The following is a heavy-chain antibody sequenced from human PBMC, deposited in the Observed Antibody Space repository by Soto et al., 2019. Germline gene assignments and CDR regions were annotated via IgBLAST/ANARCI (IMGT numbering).Heavy chain of an antibody. CDR3: AKGGPFTGGFDP. Sequence: EGQLLHSGGDLVQPGGSLRLSCAGSGLTLRSDAMTWIRQTPEKGLEWVSTISGRSGVPSYADSVNGRFTVSRDNSKNTLYLQMNSLRPDDTAIYYCAKGGPFTGGFDPWGQGTLVTVAS. D-gene: IGHD3-16*01. CDR1: GLTLRSDA. CDR2: ISGRSGVP. V-gene: IGHV3-23*01. J-gene: IGHJ5*02.